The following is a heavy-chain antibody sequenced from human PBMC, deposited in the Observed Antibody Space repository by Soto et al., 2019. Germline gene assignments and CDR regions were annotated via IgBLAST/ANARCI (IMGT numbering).Heavy chain of an antibody. CDR1: VGTFSSYA. CDR3: ARGGYAKALTIFGVVPHFDY. D-gene: IGHD3-3*01. Sequence: SVKVSCKASVGTFSSYAISWVRQAPGQGLEWMGGIIPIFGTANYAQKFQGRVTITADESTSTAYMELSSLRSEDTAVYYCARGGYAKALTIFGVVPHFDYWGQGTLVTVSS. J-gene: IGHJ4*02. V-gene: IGHV1-69*13. CDR2: IIPIFGTA.